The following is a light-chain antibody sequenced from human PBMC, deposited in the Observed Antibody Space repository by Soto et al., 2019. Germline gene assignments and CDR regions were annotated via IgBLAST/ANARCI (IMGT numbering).Light chain of an antibody. V-gene: IGKV1-9*01. CDR1: QGISSY. CDR3: QQLNSYPPLT. CDR2: AAS. Sequence: DVQMTQSPPSLSASVGDRVTITCRASQGISSYLAWYQQKPGKAPKLLIYAASTLQSGVPSRFSGSGSGTEFTLTISSLQPEDFATYYCQQLNSYPPLTFGGGTKVAIK. J-gene: IGKJ4*01.